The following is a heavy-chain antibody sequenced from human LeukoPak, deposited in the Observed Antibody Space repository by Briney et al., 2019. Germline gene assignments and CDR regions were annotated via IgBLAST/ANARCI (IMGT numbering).Heavy chain of an antibody. V-gene: IGHV3-23*01. D-gene: IGHD3-16*01. CDR3: ARNQQLGGHSYYYYGMDV. Sequence: GGSLRLSCAVSGFTFSSYWMHWARQAPGKGLEWVSGISGGGVTTYYADSVKGRFTISRDNSKNTLYLQMNSLRADDTAIYYCARNQQLGGHSYYYYGMDVWGQGTTVTVSS. CDR1: GFTFSSYW. J-gene: IGHJ6*02. CDR2: ISGGGVTT.